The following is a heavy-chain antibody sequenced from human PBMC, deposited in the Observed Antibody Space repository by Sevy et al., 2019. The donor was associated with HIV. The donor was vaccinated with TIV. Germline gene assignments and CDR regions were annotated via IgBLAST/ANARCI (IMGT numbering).Heavy chain of an antibody. V-gene: IGHV3-7*01. CDR1: GFTFSSYW. D-gene: IGHD5-12*01. J-gene: IGHJ4*02. CDR2: IKQDGSEK. CDR3: AGWYSGYDGFDY. Sequence: GGSLRLSCAASGFTFSSYWMSWVRQAPGKGLEWVANIKQDGSEKYYVDSVMGRFTTSRDNAKNTLYLQMNSLGAEDAAVFYYAGWYSGYDGFDYWGQGTLVTVSS.